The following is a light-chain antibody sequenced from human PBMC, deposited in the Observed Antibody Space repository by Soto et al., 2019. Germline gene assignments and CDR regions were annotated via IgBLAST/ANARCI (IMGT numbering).Light chain of an antibody. CDR1: SSDL. J-gene: IGLJ2*01. Sequence: QSALTQPASVSGSPGQSIAISYTGTSSDLVPRYHQHPGKAPNVILYDVINRPSGVSTRFSGSNSGNTASLTISGRQTEDEARYSCISYTGINTLDVFDGGTKVTVL. CDR3: ISYTGINTLDV. CDR2: DVI. V-gene: IGLV2-14*03.